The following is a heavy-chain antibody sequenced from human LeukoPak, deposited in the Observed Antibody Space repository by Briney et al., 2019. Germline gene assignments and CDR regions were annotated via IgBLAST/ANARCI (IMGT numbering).Heavy chain of an antibody. J-gene: IGHJ6*02. CDR2: ITSGSSI. V-gene: IGHV3-21*01. Sequence: PGGSLRLSCAASGFTFSSYAISWVRQAPGKGLEWVSSITSGSSIYYADSVQGRFTISRDNAKASLYLQMNSLRAEDTAVYYCAKASQNYGMDVWGQGTTVTVSS. CDR1: GFTFSSYA. CDR3: AKASQNYGMDV.